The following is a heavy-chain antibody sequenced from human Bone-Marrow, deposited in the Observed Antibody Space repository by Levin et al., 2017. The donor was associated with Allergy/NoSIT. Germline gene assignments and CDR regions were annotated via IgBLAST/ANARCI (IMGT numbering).Heavy chain of an antibody. J-gene: IGHJ6*03. CDR1: GFTFSQYA. CDR3: VKGEKNDFWNGYSGHYMDV. Sequence: GGSLRLSCAASGFTFSQYAMNWVRLSPGKGPEWVSAISGRGDRLFHADSVKGRFTISRDNSKNTVFLQMNSLRAGDTAVYYCVKGEKNDFWNGYSGHYMDVWGKGATVTVSS. V-gene: IGHV3-23*01. D-gene: IGHD3-3*01. CDR2: ISGRGDRL.